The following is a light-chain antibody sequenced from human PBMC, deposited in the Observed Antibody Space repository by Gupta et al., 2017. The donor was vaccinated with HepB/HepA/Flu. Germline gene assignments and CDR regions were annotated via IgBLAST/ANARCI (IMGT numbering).Light chain of an antibody. Sequence: EIVLTQSPGTLSLSPGERATLSCTASQSVNGNYLAWYQQKAGQAPRLLIYDASNRATGIPGRFSGSGSGAEFTLTISRLEPEDFAVYYCHHDGSSPDTFGQGTKLEIK. V-gene: IGKV3-20*01. J-gene: IGKJ2*01. CDR3: HHDGSSPDT. CDR1: QSVNGNY. CDR2: DAS.